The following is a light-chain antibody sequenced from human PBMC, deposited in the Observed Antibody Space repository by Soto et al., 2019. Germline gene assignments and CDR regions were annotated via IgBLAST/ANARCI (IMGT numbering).Light chain of an antibody. CDR2: WAS. J-gene: IGKJ1*01. CDR3: QRHYGTPWT. V-gene: IGKV4-1*01. Sequence: DIVMTQSPDSLAVSLGERATINCKSSQSVLYSSDNKNYLAWYQQKPGQPPKALIYWASTRESGVLDRFSGSGYGTDFTLTISSLQAEDVAVYYCQRHYGTPWTFGQGTKVEIK. CDR1: QSVLYSSDNKNY.